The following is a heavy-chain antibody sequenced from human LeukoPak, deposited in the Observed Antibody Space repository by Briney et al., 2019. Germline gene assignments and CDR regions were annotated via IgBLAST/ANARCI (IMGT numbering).Heavy chain of an antibody. Sequence: PSETLSFTCTVSGGSISSYDWSWIRQSPGKGLEWIGYFSYSGSTNYNPSLKSRVIISVDTSKNQFSLKLSSVTAADTAVYYCARGFGYGGKSDHWGQETLVTVSS. V-gene: IGHV4-59*01. CDR3: ARGFGYGGKSDH. J-gene: IGHJ4*02. CDR1: GGSISSYD. CDR2: FSYSGST. D-gene: IGHD4-23*01.